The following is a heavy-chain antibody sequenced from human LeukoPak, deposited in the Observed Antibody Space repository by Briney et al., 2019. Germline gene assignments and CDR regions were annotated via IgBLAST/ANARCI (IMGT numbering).Heavy chain of an antibody. CDR2: ISGSGGST. D-gene: IGHD3-10*02. CDR3: AELGITMIGGV. J-gene: IGHJ6*04. CDR1: GFTFSSYA. V-gene: IGHV3-23*01. Sequence: GGSLRLSCAASGFTFSSYAMSSVPQAPGEGLEWVSAISGSGGSTYYADSVKGRFTISRDNSKNTLYLQMNSLRAEDTAVYYCAELGITMIGGVWGKGTTVTISS.